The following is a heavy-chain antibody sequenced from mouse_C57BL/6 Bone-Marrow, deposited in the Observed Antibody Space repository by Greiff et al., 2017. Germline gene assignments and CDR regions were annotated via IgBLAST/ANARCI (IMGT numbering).Heavy chain of an antibody. Sequence: VQVVESGAELARPGASVKLSCKASGYTFTSYGISWVKQRTGQGLEWIGEIYPRSGNTYYNEKFKGKATLTADKSSSTAYMELRSLTSEDSAVYFCARWKNWDRFAYWGQGTLVTVSA. J-gene: IGHJ3*01. CDR1: GYTFTSYG. CDR3: ARWKNWDRFAY. D-gene: IGHD4-1*01. V-gene: IGHV1-81*01. CDR2: IYPRSGNT.